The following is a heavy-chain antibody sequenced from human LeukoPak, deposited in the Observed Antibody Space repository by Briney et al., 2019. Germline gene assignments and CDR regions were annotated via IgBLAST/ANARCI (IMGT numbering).Heavy chain of an antibody. CDR1: GGSISSNY. CDR3: ARQKGGGAFDI. CDR2: IYYSGST. J-gene: IGHJ3*02. Sequence: PSETLSLTCTVSGGSISSNYWSWIRQPPGKGLEWIGYIYYSGSTNYNPSLKSRVTISVDTSKNQFSLKLSSVTAADTAVYYCARQKGGGAFDIWGQGTMVTVSS. D-gene: IGHD3-16*01. V-gene: IGHV4-59*08.